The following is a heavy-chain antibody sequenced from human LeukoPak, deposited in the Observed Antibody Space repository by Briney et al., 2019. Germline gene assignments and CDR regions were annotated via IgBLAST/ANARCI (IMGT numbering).Heavy chain of an antibody. J-gene: IGHJ3*02. CDR2: IYYSGST. Sequence: SETLSLTCTVSGGSISGYYWSWLRQPPGKGLEWVGYIYYSGSTNYNPSLMSRVTMSIDTSKNQFSLKLTSVTAADTAVYYCARERGNLRGDAFDIWGQGTMVTVSS. V-gene: IGHV4-59*12. D-gene: IGHD3-10*01. CDR1: GGSISGYY. CDR3: ARERGNLRGDAFDI.